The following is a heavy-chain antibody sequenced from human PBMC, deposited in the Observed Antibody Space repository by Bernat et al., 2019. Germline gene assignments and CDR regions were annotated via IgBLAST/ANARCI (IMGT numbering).Heavy chain of an antibody. CDR2: IYYSGST. CDR3: ARVSVATITNWFDP. D-gene: IGHD5-12*01. Sequence: QVQLQESGPGLVKPSQTLSLTCTVSGGSISSYYWSWIRQPPGKGLEWIGSIYYSGSTNYNPSLKSLVTISVAKSNNKFSLKLSSVTAADTAVYYCARVSVATITNWFDPWGQGTLVTVSS. V-gene: IGHV4-59*01. CDR1: GGSISSYY. J-gene: IGHJ5*02.